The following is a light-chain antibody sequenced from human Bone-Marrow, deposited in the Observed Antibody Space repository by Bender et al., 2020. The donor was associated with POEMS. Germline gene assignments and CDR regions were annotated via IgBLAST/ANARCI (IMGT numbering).Light chain of an antibody. Sequence: QSALTQPPSASGSPGQSVTISCTGTSSDIGAYNYVSWFQHHPGKPPRLIISDVNKRPSGVPDRFSGYKSDNTAFLTVSGLQVEDEADYYCSAYAGSHIFVFGTGTKVTVL. J-gene: IGLJ1*01. CDR2: DVN. V-gene: IGLV2-8*01. CDR3: SAYAGSHIFV. CDR1: SSDIGAYNY.